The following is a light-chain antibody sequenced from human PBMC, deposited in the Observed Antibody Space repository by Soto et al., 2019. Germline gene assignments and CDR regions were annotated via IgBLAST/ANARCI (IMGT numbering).Light chain of an antibody. J-gene: IGKJ2*02. Sequence: DIQMTQSPASLSASVGDRVTITCQASQDISNYLNWYQQKPGKAPKLLIYDASNLETGVPSRFSGSGSGTDFIFTISSLQSEDIATYYCQQYDNLLRGTFGQGTKLEIK. CDR3: QQYDNLLRGT. CDR1: QDISNY. V-gene: IGKV1-33*01. CDR2: DAS.